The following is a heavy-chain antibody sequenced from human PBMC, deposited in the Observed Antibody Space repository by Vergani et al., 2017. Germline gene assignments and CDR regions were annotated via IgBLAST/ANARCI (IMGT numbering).Heavy chain of an antibody. CDR1: GGTFSNYA. V-gene: IGHV1-69*01. J-gene: IGHJ6*04. CDR3: ARDLANYGDYSMDV. D-gene: IGHD4-17*01. Sequence: QVQLVQSGAEVKKPGASVKVSCKASGGTFSNYAISWVRQAPGQGPEWMGGIIPMFGTANYAQKFQGRVTITADESTSTAYMELTSLRSEDTAVYYCARDLANYGDYSMDVWGKGTTVTVSS. CDR2: IIPMFGTA.